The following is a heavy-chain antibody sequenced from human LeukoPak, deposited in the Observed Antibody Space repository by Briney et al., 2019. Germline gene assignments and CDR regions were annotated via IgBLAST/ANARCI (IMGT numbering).Heavy chain of an antibody. CDR2: INSDGSWT. Sequence: GGSLRLSWAASGNYWMHWFRQVPGKGLVWVSHINSDGSWTSYADSVKGRFTISKDNAKNTVYLQMNSLRAEDTAVYYCVSFYETYWGRGTLVTVSS. CDR3: VSFYETY. V-gene: IGHV3-74*01. J-gene: IGHJ4*02. D-gene: IGHD2/OR15-2a*01. CDR1: GNYW.